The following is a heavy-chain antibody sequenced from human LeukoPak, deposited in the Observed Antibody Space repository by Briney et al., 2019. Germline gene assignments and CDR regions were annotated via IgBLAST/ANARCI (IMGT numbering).Heavy chain of an antibody. CDR3: AKGYGSGSYYPGHIDY. CDR1: GFTFSSYA. D-gene: IGHD3-10*01. CDR2: ISGSGGST. J-gene: IGHJ4*02. V-gene: IGHV3-23*01. Sequence: PGGSLRLSCAASGFTFSSYAMSWVRQAPGKGLEWVSAISGSGGSTYYADSVKGRFTISRDNCKNTLYLQMNSLRAEDTAVYYCAKGYGSGSYYPGHIDYWGQGTLVTVSS.